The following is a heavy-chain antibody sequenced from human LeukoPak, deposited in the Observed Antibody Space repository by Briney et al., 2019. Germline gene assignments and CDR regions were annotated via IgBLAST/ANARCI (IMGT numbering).Heavy chain of an antibody. J-gene: IGHJ5*02. CDR2: IYYSGST. CDR1: GDSISTSSSY. CDR3: ARGELRYFDWLTWFDP. D-gene: IGHD3-9*01. Sequence: SETLSLTCSVSGDSISTSSSYWGWIRQPPGKGLEWIGSIYYSGSTYYNTSLKSRVTISVDTPKNQFSLKLSSVTAADTAVYYCARGELRYFDWLTWFDPWGQGTLVTVSS. V-gene: IGHV4-39*07.